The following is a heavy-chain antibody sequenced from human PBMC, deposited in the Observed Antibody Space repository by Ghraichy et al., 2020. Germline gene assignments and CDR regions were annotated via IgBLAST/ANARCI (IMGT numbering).Heavy chain of an antibody. CDR3: AREQDSGSYFLGAFDI. CDR2: TRNKANSYTT. D-gene: IGHD1-26*01. J-gene: IGHJ3*02. CDR1: GFTFSDHY. V-gene: IGHV3-72*01. Sequence: GGSLRLSCAASGFTFSDHYMDWVRQAPGKGLEWVGRTRNKANSYTTEYAASVKGRFTVSRDDSKNSLYLEMNSLKTEDTAVYYCAREQDSGSYFLGAFDIWGQGTMVTVSS.